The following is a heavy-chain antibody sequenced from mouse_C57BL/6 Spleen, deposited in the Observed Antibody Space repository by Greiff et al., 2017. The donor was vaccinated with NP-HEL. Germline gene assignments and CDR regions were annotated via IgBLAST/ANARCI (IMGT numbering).Heavy chain of an antibody. CDR3: ASGTSDSSGYWFAY. J-gene: IGHJ3*01. Sequence: EVHLVESGGDLVKPGGSLKLSCAASGFTFSSYGMSWVRQTPDKRLEWVATISSGGSYTYYPDSVKGRFTISRDNAKNTLYLQMSSLKSEDTAMYYCASGTSDSSGYWFAYWGQGTLVTVSA. V-gene: IGHV5-6*01. CDR1: GFTFSSYG. D-gene: IGHD3-2*02. CDR2: ISSGGSYT.